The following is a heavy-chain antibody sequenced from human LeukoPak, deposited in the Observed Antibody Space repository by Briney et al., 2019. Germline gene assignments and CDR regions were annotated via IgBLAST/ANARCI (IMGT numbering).Heavy chain of an antibody. CDR1: GYSFTSYW. J-gene: IGHJ4*02. Sequence: GESLKISCKGSGYSFTSYWIGWVRQLPGKGLEWMGIIYPGDSDTRYSPSFQDQVTISADKSISTAYLQWSSLKASDTAMYYCARREYDYVWGSYRYAFDYWGQGTLVTVSS. V-gene: IGHV5-51*01. CDR2: IYPGDSDT. D-gene: IGHD3-16*02. CDR3: ARREYDYVWGSYRYAFDY.